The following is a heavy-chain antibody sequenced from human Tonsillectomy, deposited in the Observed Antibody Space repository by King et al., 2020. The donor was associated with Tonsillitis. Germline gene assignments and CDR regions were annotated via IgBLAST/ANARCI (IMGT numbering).Heavy chain of an antibody. Sequence: VQLVQSGAEVKKPGASVKVSCKASGYTFTGYYMHWGRQAPGQGLEWMGWINPNSGGPNYAQKFKGRVTMTRDTSISTAYMELSRLRSDDTAVYYCARGGIRGLYGWFDPWGQGTLVTVSS. J-gene: IGHJ5*02. CDR1: GYTFTGYY. CDR3: ARGGIRGLYGWFDP. D-gene: IGHD2-8*01. CDR2: INPNSGGP. V-gene: IGHV1-2*02.